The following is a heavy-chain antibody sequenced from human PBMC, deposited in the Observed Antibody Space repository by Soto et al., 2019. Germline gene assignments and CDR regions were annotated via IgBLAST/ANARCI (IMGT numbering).Heavy chain of an antibody. D-gene: IGHD2-15*01. J-gene: IGHJ6*02. CDR3: ARVHCSAGTCLDGLDF. CDR2: IYYRSKWFH. V-gene: IGHV6-1*01. Sequence: SQTLSLTCVISGDSVSSNGACWNWIRQSPSRGLQWLGRIYYRSKWFHDYAASVESRMAINPDTSRNQFSLQLNYVTPEATAVYYCARVHCSAGTCLDGLDFWGQGTTVTVSS. CDR1: GDSVSSNGAC.